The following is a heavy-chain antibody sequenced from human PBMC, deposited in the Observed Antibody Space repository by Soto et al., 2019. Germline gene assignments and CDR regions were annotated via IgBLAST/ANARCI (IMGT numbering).Heavy chain of an antibody. J-gene: IGHJ4*02. CDR3: ARGGAYSGSALDY. CDR1: GFTFRSYW. D-gene: IGHD6-6*01. CDR2: INSDGSST. Sequence: GGSLRLSCAASGFTFRSYWMHWVRQAPGKGLVWVSHINSDGSSTNYADSVKGRFTISRDNAENTLSLQMNSLRAEDTAVYYCARGGAYSGSALDYWGQRMLVTVSS. V-gene: IGHV3-74*01.